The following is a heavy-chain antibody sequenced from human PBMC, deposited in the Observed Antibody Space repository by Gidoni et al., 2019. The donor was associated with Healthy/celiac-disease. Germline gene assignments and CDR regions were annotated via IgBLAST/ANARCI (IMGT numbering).Heavy chain of an antibody. CDR2: IIPIFGTA. CDR3: ARDRVGSSGFDY. V-gene: IGHV1-69*01. D-gene: IGHD6-19*01. Sequence: QVQLVQSGAEVKKPGSSVKVSCKAYGGTFRSYAISWVRQAPGQGLEWMGGIIPIFGTANYAQKFQGRVTITADESTSTAYMELSSLRSEDTAVYYCARDRVGSSGFDYWGQGTLVTVSS. CDR1: GGTFRSYA. J-gene: IGHJ4*02.